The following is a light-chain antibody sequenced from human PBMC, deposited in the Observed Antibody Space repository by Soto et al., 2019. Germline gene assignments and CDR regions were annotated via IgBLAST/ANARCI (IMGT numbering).Light chain of an antibody. CDR1: QDIRKY. V-gene: IGKV1-33*01. CDR3: QLYDNRPLI. CDR2: DAS. Sequence: IQMTQSTNSLSASVGDRVTITCQATQDIRKYLNWYQQKPGKAPKLLIYDASSLETGVPSRFSGSGSGTDFTFTICCLQPEDFTTYYCQLYDNRPLIFGHRTRLEIK. J-gene: IGKJ5*01.